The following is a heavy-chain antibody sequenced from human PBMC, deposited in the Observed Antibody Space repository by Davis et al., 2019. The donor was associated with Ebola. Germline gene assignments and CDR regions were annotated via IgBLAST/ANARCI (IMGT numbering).Heavy chain of an antibody. J-gene: IGHJ4*02. Sequence: GESLKISCVASGFTFTNAWMSWVRQAPGKGLEWVGRIKSRTDGGTTHFAAPVNGRFTISRDDSKSTLYLQMNSLRAEDTAVYYCAKDRTIFGVVITPLDYWGQGTLVTVSS. CDR3: AKDRTIFGVVITPLDY. D-gene: IGHD3-3*01. CDR2: IKSRTDGGTT. CDR1: GFTFTNAW. V-gene: IGHV3-15*01.